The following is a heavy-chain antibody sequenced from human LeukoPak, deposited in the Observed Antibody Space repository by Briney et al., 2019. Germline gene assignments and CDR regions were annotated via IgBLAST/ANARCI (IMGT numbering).Heavy chain of an antibody. CDR2: IYYSGST. Sequence: SETLSLTCTVSGGSISSGGYYWRWIRQHPGKGLEWIGYIYYSGSTYYNPSLKSRVTISVDTSKNQFSLKLSSVTAADTAVYYCARENYDFWSGYYTPYYGMDVRGQGTTVTVSS. CDR3: ARENYDFWSGYYTPYYGMDV. V-gene: IGHV4-31*03. CDR1: GGSISSGGYY. J-gene: IGHJ6*02. D-gene: IGHD3-3*01.